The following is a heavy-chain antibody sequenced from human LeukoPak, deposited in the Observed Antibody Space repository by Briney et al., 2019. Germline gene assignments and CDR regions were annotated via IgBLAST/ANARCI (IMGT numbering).Heavy chain of an antibody. CDR1: GYSISSGYY. D-gene: IGHD3-3*01. CDR2: IYHSGST. J-gene: IGHJ6*03. V-gene: IGHV4-38-2*02. Sequence: SETLSLTCTVSGYSISSGYYWGWIRQPPGKGLEWIGSIYHSGSTYYNPSLKSRVTISVDTSKNQFSLKLSSVTAADTAVYYCARNMYYDFWSGYYRGYYYYYMDVWGKGTTVTVSS. CDR3: ARNMYYDFWSGYYRGYYYYYMDV.